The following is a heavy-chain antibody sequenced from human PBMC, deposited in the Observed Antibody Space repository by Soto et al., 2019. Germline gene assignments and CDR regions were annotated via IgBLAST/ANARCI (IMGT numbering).Heavy chain of an antibody. D-gene: IGHD5-12*01. CDR3: HGYGY. Sequence: EVQVVESGGGLIQPGGSLRLSCEVSGFSVTANYMSWVRQAPGKGLEWVSVIYSGGSTYYIDSVKGRFSISRDISKNTLYLQMNRLRAEDTAVYYGHGYGYWGQGTLVTVSS. V-gene: IGHV3-53*01. CDR2: IYSGGST. CDR1: GFSVTANY. J-gene: IGHJ4*02.